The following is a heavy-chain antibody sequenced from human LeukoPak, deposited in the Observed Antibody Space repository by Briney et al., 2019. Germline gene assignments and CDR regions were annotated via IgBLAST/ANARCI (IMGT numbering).Heavy chain of an antibody. CDR1: GFTFSSYA. V-gene: IGHV3-23*01. J-gene: IGHJ4*02. CDR3: AKGTLISSTSAGFDY. Sequence: GGSLRLSCAASGFTFSSYAMSWVRQAPGKGLEWVSAISGSGGSTYYADSVKGRFTISRDNSKNTLYLQMNSLRAEDTAVYYCAKGTLISSTSAGFDYWGQGTLVTVSS. D-gene: IGHD2-2*01. CDR2: ISGSGGST.